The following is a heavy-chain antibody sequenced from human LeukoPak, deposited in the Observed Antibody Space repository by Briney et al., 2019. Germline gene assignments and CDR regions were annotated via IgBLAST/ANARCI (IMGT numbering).Heavy chain of an antibody. J-gene: IGHJ3*02. Sequence: SEPLSLTCNVSGVSVSDGRYYWTWIRQLPGKGLEWIGYKYYSGSAKYNPSLKSRLTISIDTSKNQFSPQLSSVTAADTATYYCATPYCSGISCLDIFNMWGQGTRVTVSS. CDR1: GVSVSDGRYY. CDR2: KYYSGSA. D-gene: IGHD2-15*01. CDR3: ATPYCSGISCLDIFNM. V-gene: IGHV4-31*03.